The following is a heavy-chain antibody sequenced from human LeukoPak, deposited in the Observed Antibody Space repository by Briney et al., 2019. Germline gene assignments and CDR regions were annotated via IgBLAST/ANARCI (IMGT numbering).Heavy chain of an antibody. J-gene: IGHJ4*02. Sequence: SETLSLTCTVSGDSISSSNCYWGWIRQPPGKGLEWIGEINQSGGTAYNPSLKSRVTISLDTSNNHLSLKLRSVTAADTAVYYCATEGAVDSGRYYSDYWGQGTLVTVSS. D-gene: IGHD3-22*01. CDR2: INQSGGT. V-gene: IGHV4-39*02. CDR1: GDSISSSNCY. CDR3: ATEGAVDSGRYYSDY.